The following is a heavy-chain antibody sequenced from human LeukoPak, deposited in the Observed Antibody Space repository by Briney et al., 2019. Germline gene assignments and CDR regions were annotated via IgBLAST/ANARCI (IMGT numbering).Heavy chain of an antibody. CDR3: ARRFFYGDYDTYYFDY. Sequence: SETLSVTCTVSDGSISSPDHYWGWIRQPPGKGLEWIGIIYYTGSTYYNLSLKSRVIISVDTSKSQFSLKVKSMTAADTAVYYCARRFFYGDYDTYYFDYWGQGILVAVSS. D-gene: IGHD4-17*01. CDR1: DGSISSPDHY. J-gene: IGHJ4*02. V-gene: IGHV4-39*01. CDR2: IYYTGST.